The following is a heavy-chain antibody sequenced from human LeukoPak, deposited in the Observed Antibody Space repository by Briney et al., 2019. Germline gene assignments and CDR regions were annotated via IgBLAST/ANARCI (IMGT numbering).Heavy chain of an antibody. V-gene: IGHV3-23*01. J-gene: IGHJ5*02. D-gene: IGHD3-3*01. Sequence: GGSLRLSCAASGFTFSSYAMSWVRQAPGKGLEWVSAISGSGGSTYYADSVKGRFTISRDNSKNTLYLQMNSLRAEDTAVYYCAKAYYDFWSGYSPNWFDPWGQGTLVTVSS. CDR2: ISGSGGST. CDR3: AKAYYDFWSGYSPNWFDP. CDR1: GFTFSSYA.